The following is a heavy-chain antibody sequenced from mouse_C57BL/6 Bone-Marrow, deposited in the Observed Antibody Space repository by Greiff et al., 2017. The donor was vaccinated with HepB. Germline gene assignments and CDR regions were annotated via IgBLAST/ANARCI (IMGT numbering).Heavy chain of an antibody. D-gene: IGHD2-5*01. CDR2: ISYDGSN. V-gene: IGHV3-6*01. CDR3: ARKSNSYYFDY. Sequence: DVKLVESGPGLVKPSQSLSLTCSVTGYSITSGYYWNWIRQFPGNKLEWMGYISYDGSNNYNPSLKNRISITRDTSKNQFFLKLNSVTTEDTATYYCARKSNSYYFDYWGQGTTLTVSS. J-gene: IGHJ2*01. CDR1: GYSITSGYY.